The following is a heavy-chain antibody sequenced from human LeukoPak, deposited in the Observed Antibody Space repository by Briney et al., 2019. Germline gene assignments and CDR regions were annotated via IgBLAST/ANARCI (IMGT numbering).Heavy chain of an antibody. CDR2: IYHSGST. V-gene: IGHV4-39*07. D-gene: IGHD3-22*01. J-gene: IGHJ3*02. CDR1: GGSISSSSYY. Sequence: SETLSLTCTVSGGSISSSSYYWGWIRQPPGKGLEWIGSIYHSGSTYYNPSLKSPVTISVDTSKNQLSLKLSSVTAADTAVYYCARGGEYYDSIFPWLPRSHDAFDIWGQGTMVTVSS. CDR3: ARGGEYYDSIFPWLPRSHDAFDI.